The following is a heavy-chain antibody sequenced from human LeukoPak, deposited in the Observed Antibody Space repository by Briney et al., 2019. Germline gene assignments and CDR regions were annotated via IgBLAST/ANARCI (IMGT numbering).Heavy chain of an antibody. Sequence: ASVKVSCKASGYTFTSYGISWVRQAPGQGLEWMGGIIPIFGTANYAQKFQGRVTITADESTSTAYMELSSLRSEDTAVYYCANHYNWNYAYFDYWGQGTLVTVSS. V-gene: IGHV1-69*13. CDR2: IIPIFGTA. CDR1: GYTFTSYG. D-gene: IGHD1-7*01. J-gene: IGHJ4*02. CDR3: ANHYNWNYAYFDY.